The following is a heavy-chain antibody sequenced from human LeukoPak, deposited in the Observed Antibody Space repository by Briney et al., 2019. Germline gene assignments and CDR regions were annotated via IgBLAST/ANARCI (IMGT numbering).Heavy chain of an antibody. Sequence: GASVKVSCKASGGTFSSYAISWVRQAPGQGLELMGRIIPILGIANYAQKFQGRVTTTADKSTSTAYMELSSLRSEDTAVYYCARVVAGTGPGPFDYWGQGTLVTVSS. CDR2: IIPILGIA. CDR1: GGTFSSYA. J-gene: IGHJ4*02. CDR3: ARVVAGTGPGPFDY. V-gene: IGHV1-69*04. D-gene: IGHD6-19*01.